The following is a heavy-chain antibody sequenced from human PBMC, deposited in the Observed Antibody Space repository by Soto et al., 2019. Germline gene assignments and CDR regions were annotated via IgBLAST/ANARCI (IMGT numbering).Heavy chain of an antibody. CDR3: ARDYYDSSGYYYVRFDY. J-gene: IGHJ4*02. Sequence: QVQLVQSGAEVKKPGSSVKVSCKYSGGTFSSYAISWVRQAPGQGLEWMGGIIPIFGTANYAQKFQGRVTITADESTSTAYMELSSLRSEDTAVYYCARDYYDSSGYYYVRFDYWGQGTLVTVSS. CDR1: GGTFSSYA. CDR2: IIPIFGTA. D-gene: IGHD3-22*01. V-gene: IGHV1-69*01.